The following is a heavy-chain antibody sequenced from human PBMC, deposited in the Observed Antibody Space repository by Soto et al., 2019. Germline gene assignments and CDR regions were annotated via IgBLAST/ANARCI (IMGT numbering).Heavy chain of an antibody. J-gene: IGHJ5*01. CDR3: ARIIGSDPVSTIDNWFDS. CDR2: SFSNDEI. Sequence: QVTLKESGPVLVTPTKTLTLTCTVSGFSLNNARMGVSWVRQAPGKALEWLAHSFSNDEISYSASLKNRLSLSRDPSKVHVVLTMSNVAPVDTGTYFCARIIGSDPVSTIDNWFDSWGRGTVVTVSS. V-gene: IGHV2-26*01. D-gene: IGHD5-12*01. CDR1: GFSLNNARMG.